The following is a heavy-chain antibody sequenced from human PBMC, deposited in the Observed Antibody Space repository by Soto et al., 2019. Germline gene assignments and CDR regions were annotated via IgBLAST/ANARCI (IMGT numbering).Heavy chain of an antibody. D-gene: IGHD6-19*01. CDR3: AKDLEVRPPGIAVAGPFDY. V-gene: IGHV3-23*01. Sequence: GGSLRLSCAASGFTFSSYAMSWVRQAPGKGLEWVSAISGSGGSTYYADSVKGRFTISRDNSKNTLYLQMNSLRAEDTAVYYCAKDLEVRPPGIAVAGPFDYWGQGTLVTVSS. CDR2: ISGSGGST. CDR1: GFTFSSYA. J-gene: IGHJ4*02.